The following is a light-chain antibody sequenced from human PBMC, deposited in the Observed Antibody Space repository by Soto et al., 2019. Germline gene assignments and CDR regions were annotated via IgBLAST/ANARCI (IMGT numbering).Light chain of an antibody. CDR3: QQYKNWPS. Sequence: EVVMTQSPATLSVSPGARAPLSCRASQTVSRNLAWYQQRPGQAPRLLIYDISNRAAGVPARFSGSGSETEFTLTIRSLQSEDFAVYFCQQYKNWPSFGQGTRLEIK. CDR2: DIS. CDR1: QTVSRN. J-gene: IGKJ5*01. V-gene: IGKV3-15*01.